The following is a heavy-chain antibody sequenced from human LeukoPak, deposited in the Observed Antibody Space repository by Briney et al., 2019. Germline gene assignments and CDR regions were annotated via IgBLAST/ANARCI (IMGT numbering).Heavy chain of an antibody. D-gene: IGHD6-19*01. Sequence: PGGSVRLSCALSGFTFSSYAMSGLRQAPGRGREWVSAISGSSGRTHYADHVKGRFTISRDSSKNTLHLQINSPRAEDTAVYYCAKSPRQWLDYYFDYWGQGTLVPVSS. V-gene: IGHV3-23*01. CDR2: ISGSSGRT. CDR1: GFTFSSYA. CDR3: AKSPRQWLDYYFDY. J-gene: IGHJ4*02.